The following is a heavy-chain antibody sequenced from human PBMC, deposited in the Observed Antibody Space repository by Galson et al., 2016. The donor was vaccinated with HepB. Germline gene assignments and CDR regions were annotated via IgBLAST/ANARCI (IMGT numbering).Heavy chain of an antibody. D-gene: IGHD1-26*01. J-gene: IGHJ4*02. CDR1: RFSFRSYA. Sequence: SLRLSCAASRFSFRSYAMHWLRQAPGKGLEWVAVISYDERDKEYADSVLGRFTISRDNSKNTLFLQMDSLRSDDTAVYYCARGLGEGVYSRADSWGQGNLVSVSS. CDR3: ARGLGEGVYSRADS. CDR2: ISYDERDK. V-gene: IGHV3-30*03.